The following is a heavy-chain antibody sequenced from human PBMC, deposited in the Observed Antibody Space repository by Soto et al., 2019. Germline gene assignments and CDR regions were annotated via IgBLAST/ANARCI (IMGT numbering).Heavy chain of an antibody. J-gene: IGHJ4*02. D-gene: IGHD3-3*01. Sequence: GGSLRLSCAASGFTFSNYGMSWVRQDPGKGLEWVSVMSGSGDDAHYADSVKGRFTISRDNSKNMLYLQMNSLRAEDTAVYFCAKKVTIYAVDPADYWGQGTQVTVSS. CDR1: GFTFSNYG. CDR3: AKKVTIYAVDPADY. CDR2: MSGSGDDA. V-gene: IGHV3-23*01.